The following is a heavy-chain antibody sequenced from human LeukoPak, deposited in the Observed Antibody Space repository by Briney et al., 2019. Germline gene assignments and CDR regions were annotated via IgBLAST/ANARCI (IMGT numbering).Heavy chain of an antibody. D-gene: IGHD4-17*01. CDR1: GGSISSTN. CDR2: ISSSSSYI. CDR3: ARRPTADAFDI. J-gene: IGHJ3*02. Sequence: PSETLSLTRAVSGGSISSTNWWTWVRQPPGKGLEWVSFISSSSSYIYYADSVKGRFTISRDNAKNSLYLQMNSLRADDTAVYYCARRPTADAFDIWGQGTMVTVSS. V-gene: IGHV3-21*01.